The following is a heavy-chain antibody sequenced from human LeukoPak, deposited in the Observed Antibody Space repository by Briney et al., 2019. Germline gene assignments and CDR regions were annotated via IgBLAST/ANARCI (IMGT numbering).Heavy chain of an antibody. V-gene: IGHV4-4*07. CDR1: GGSFVSHH. Sequence: SETLSLTCTVSGGSFVSHHWNWIRQPAGRGLEWIGRFYASGTTNTSPSLKSRVTMSVDTSKNQFSLKLSSVTAADTAVYYCAKDSSTWGNLAGHFDSWGQGTLVTVSS. D-gene: IGHD6-13*01. CDR2: FYASGTT. J-gene: IGHJ4*02. CDR3: AKDSSTWGNLAGHFDS.